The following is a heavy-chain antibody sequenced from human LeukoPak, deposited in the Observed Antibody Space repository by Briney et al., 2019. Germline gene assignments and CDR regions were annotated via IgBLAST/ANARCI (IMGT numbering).Heavy chain of an antibody. CDR2: IYYSGST. V-gene: IGHV4-59*01. D-gene: IGHD5-18*01. CDR1: GGSISSYY. Sequence: SETLSLTCTVSGGSISSYYWSWVRQPPGKGLEWIGYIYYSGSTNYNPSLKSRVSISVDTSKNQFSLKVSSVTAADTAVYYCARDRWLGYWGQGTLVTVSS. J-gene: IGHJ4*02. CDR3: ARDRWLGY.